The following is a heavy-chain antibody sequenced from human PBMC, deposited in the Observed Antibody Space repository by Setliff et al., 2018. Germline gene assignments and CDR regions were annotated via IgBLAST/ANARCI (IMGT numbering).Heavy chain of an antibody. CDR1: GYTFINYE. Sequence: ASVKVSCKASGYTFINYEINWVRQATGQGLEWMGWISAYNGNTNYAQKLQGRVTMTTDTSTSTAYMELRSLRSDDTAVYYCARDGCNSTSCYWGWYYYGMDVWGQGTTVTVSS. D-gene: IGHD2-2*01. J-gene: IGHJ6*02. V-gene: IGHV1-18*01. CDR3: ARDGCNSTSCYWGWYYYGMDV. CDR2: ISAYNGNT.